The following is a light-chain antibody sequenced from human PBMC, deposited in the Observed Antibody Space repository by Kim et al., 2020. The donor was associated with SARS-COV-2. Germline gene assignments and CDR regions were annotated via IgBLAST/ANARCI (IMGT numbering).Light chain of an antibody. V-gene: IGLV4-60*03. CDR3: ETWDSNTRV. CDR1: SGHSSYI. J-gene: IGLJ2*01. Sequence: SVKRTCTLSSGHSSYIIAWHQQQPGKAPRYLMKLEGSGSYNKGSGVPDRFSGSSSGADRYLTISNLQSEDEADYYCETWDSNTRVFGGGTQLTVL. CDR2: LEGSGSY.